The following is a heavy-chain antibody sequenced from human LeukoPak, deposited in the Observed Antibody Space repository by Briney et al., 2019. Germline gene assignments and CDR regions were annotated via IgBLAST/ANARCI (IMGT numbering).Heavy chain of an antibody. CDR3: ARLVVDSRGSESFDY. D-gene: IGHD6-19*01. J-gene: IGHJ4*02. CDR2: IYYSGST. V-gene: IGHV4-39*01. Sequence: SETLSLTCTVSGGSISSSSYYWGWIRQPPGKGLEWIGSIYYSGSTYYNVSLKSRVTTSVDTSKNQFSLKLSSVTATDTAVYYCARLVVDSRGSESFDYWAQGRLVTVSS. CDR1: GGSISSSSYY.